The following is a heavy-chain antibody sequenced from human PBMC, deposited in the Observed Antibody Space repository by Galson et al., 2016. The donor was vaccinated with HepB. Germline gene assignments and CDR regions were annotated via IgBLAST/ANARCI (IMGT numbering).Heavy chain of an antibody. CDR1: GFTFSDYE. Sequence: SLRLSCAASGFTFSDYEMNWVRQAPGKGLERIAYISTSGSAIYYADSVKGRFTISGDNAKNSLFLQMNSLRAEDAAVYYCARAGYQLVFIFEATGRGYFDQWGQGTLVTVSS. CDR3: ARAGYQLVFIFEATGRGYFDQ. D-gene: IGHD2-2*01. J-gene: IGHJ4*02. V-gene: IGHV3-48*03. CDR2: ISTSGSAI.